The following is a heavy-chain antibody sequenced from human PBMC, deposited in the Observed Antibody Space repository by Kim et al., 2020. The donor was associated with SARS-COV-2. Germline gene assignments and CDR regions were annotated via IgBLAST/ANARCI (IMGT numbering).Heavy chain of an antibody. J-gene: IGHJ4*02. CDR2: ISYDGSNK. D-gene: IGHD4-17*01. Sequence: GGSLRLSCAASGFTFSSYGMHWVRQAPGKGLEWVAVISYDGSNKYYADSVKGRFTISRDNSKNTLYLQMNSLRAEDTAVYYCAKDLDYGDSVGYCDYWGQGTLHTVPS. V-gene: IGHV3-30*18. CDR3: AKDLDYGDSVGYCDY. CDR1: GFTFSSYG.